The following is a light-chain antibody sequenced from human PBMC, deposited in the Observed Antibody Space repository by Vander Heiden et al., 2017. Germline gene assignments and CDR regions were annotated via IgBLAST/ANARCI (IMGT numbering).Light chain of an antibody. V-gene: IGKV1-9*01. CDR1: QGISSY. CDR3: QQLNSYPPA. J-gene: IGKJ3*01. Sequence: IQFTQSPSSLSASVGDRVTITCRASQGISSYLAWYQQKPGKAPKLLIYAASTLQSGVPSRFSGSGSGTDFTLTISSLQPEDFATYYCQQLNSYPPAFGPGTKVDIK. CDR2: AAS.